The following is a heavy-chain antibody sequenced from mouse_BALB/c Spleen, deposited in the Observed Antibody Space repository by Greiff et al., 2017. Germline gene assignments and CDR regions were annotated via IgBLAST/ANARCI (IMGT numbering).Heavy chain of an antibody. J-gene: IGHJ4*01. CDR3: ARANWDYAMDY. V-gene: IGHV5-4*02. CDR1: GFTFSDYY. CDR2: ISDGGSYT. Sequence: DVKLQESGGGLVKPGGSLKLSCAASGFTFSDYYMYWVRQTPEKRLEWVATISDGGSYTYYPDSVKGRFTISRDNAKNNLYLQMSSLKSEDTAMYYCARANWDYAMDYWGQGTSVTVSS. D-gene: IGHD4-1*01.